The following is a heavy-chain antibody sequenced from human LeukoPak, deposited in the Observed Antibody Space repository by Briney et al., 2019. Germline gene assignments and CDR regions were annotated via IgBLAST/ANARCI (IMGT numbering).Heavy chain of an antibody. CDR2: ISGSGGST. D-gene: IGHD3-22*01. CDR3: AKDYYDSSGYSPAGDY. J-gene: IGHJ4*02. Sequence: PGGSLRLSCAASGFTFSSYAMSWVRQAPGKGLEWVSAISGSGGSTYYADSVKGRFTISRDNSKNTLYLQMNSLGAEDTAVYYCAKDYYDSSGYSPAGDYWGQGTLVTVSS. V-gene: IGHV3-23*01. CDR1: GFTFSSYA.